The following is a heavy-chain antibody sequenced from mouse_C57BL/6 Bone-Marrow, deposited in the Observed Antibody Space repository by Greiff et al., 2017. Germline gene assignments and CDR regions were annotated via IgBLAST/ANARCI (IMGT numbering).Heavy chain of an antibody. CDR1: GYTFTDYN. V-gene: IGHV1-18*01. D-gene: IGHD1-1*01. J-gene: IGHJ4*01. Sequence: VQLQQSGPELVKPGASVKIPCKASGYTFTDYNMDWVKQSHGKSLEWIGDINPNNGGTIYNQKFKGKATLTVDKSSSTAYMELRSLTSADAAVYYCARESTTVVGRAMDYWGQGTSVTVSS. CDR3: ARESTTVVGRAMDY. CDR2: INPNNGGT.